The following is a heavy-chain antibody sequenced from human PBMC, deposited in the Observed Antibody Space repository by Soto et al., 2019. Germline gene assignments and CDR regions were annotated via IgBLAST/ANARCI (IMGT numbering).Heavy chain of an antibody. CDR3: ARVRYFAPDP. CDR1: GASLTIGNHY. CDR2: ISYSGGT. Sequence: SETLSLTCTVSGASLTIGNHYWSWIRQPPGKELEWIGYISYSGGTNYNPSLKSRVTISADMSKNQFSLKLTSVTAADTAIYYCARVRYFAPDPWGQGTLVTVSS. J-gene: IGHJ5*02. V-gene: IGHV4-61*01. D-gene: IGHD3-9*01.